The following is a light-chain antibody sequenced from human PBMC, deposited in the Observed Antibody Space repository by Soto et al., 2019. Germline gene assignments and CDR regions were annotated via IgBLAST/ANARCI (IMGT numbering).Light chain of an antibody. CDR2: GAS. CDR3: LQDYTYPWT. J-gene: IGKJ1*01. Sequence: QMTQPPSSLSASVGDRVTITCRASQGISNELGWYQQRPGKAPKVLIYGASNLQSGVPSRFSGSASGTDFTLTISSLQPEDFATYYCLQDYTYPWTFGQGTKVDIK. CDR1: QGISNE. V-gene: IGKV1-6*01.